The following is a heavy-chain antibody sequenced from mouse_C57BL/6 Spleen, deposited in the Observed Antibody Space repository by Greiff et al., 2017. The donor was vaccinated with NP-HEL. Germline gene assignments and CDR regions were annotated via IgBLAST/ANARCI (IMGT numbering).Heavy chain of an antibody. CDR3: ASGNTKAMDY. J-gene: IGHJ4*01. D-gene: IGHD2-1*01. CDR1: GYTFTSYT. Sequence: QVQLQQPGAELVKPGASVKLSCKASGYTFTSYTMHWVKQRPGRGLEWIGRIDPNSGSTKYNEKFKSKATLTVDKPSSTAYMLLSSLTSEDSAVCYYASGNTKAMDYWGQGTSVTVSS. V-gene: IGHV1-72*01. CDR2: IDPNSGST.